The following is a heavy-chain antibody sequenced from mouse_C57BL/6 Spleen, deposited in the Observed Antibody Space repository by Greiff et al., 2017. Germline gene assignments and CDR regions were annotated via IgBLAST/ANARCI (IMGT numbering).Heavy chain of an antibody. J-gene: IGHJ1*03. V-gene: IGHV5-17*01. CDR3: ARNLYGSSYYWYFDV. Sequence: EVKVVESGGGLVKPGGSLKLSCAASGFTFSDYGMHWVRQAPEKGLEWVAYISSGSSTIYYADTVKGRFTISRDNAKNTLFLQMTSLRSEDTAMYYCARNLYGSSYYWYFDVWGTGTTVTVSS. CDR1: GFTFSDYG. D-gene: IGHD1-1*01. CDR2: ISSGSSTI.